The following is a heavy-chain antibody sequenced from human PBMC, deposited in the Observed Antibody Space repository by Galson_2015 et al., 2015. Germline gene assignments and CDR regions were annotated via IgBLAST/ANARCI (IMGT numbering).Heavy chain of an antibody. D-gene: IGHD4-17*01. V-gene: IGHV1-3*01. CDR1: GYTFTSYA. CDR3: ARESGTVTTWAAVDYYYYYGMDV. Sequence: SVKVSCKASGYTFTSYAMHWVRQAPGQRLEWMGWINAGNGNTKYSQKFQGRVTITRDTSASTAYMELSSLRSEDTAVYYCARESGTVTTWAAVDYYYYYGMDVWGQGTTVTVSS. CDR2: INAGNGNT. J-gene: IGHJ6*02.